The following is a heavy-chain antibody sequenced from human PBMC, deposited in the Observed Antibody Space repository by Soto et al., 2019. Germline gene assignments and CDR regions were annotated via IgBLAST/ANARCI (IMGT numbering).Heavy chain of an antibody. CDR3: ASLFVDSSPALRYYGMDV. V-gene: IGHV1-69*13. J-gene: IGHJ6*02. CDR2: IIPIFGTA. CDR1: GGTFSSYA. Sequence: SVKVSCKDSGGTFSSYAISWVRQAPGQGLEWMGGIIPIFGTANYAQKFQGRVTITADESTSTAYMELSSLRSEDTAVYYCASLFVDSSPALRYYGMDVWGQGTTVTVSS. D-gene: IGHD6-13*01.